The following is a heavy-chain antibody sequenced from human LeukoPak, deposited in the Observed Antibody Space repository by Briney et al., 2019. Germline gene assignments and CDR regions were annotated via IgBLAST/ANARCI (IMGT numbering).Heavy chain of an antibody. D-gene: IGHD6-19*01. Sequence: ASVKVSCKASGYTFTGYYMHWVRQAPGQGLEWMGRINPNSGGTNYAQKFQGRVTMTRDTSISTAYMELSRLRSGDTAVYYCARGMFGRQRLVQGRHGAFDIWGQGTMVTVSS. J-gene: IGHJ3*02. CDR2: INPNSGGT. CDR1: GYTFTGYY. CDR3: ARGMFGRQRLVQGRHGAFDI. V-gene: IGHV1-2*06.